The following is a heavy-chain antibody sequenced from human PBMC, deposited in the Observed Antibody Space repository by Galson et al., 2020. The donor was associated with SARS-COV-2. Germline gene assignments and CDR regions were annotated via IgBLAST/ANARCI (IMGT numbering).Heavy chain of an antibody. D-gene: IGHD3-10*01. CDR3: ASDLLNYYASGT. CDR1: GGPFSGFY. Sequence: SETLSLTCAVTGGPFSGFYWSWVRQSPGQGPEWIGQIDHTGYTIYNPSLKTRVTISVDTSKNHFYLHLNSATAADTAIYYCASDLLNYYASGTWGQGTMVTVSP. V-gene: IGHV4-34*01. J-gene: IGHJ1*01. CDR2: IDHTGYT.